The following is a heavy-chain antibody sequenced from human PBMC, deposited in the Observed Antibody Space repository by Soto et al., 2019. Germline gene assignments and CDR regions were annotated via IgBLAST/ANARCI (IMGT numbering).Heavy chain of an antibody. Sequence: GGSLRLSCAASRFTFSSYAMRWVRQAPGKGLDWVAAISGSGDSTYYADSVKGRFTISRDNSKNMLYLQMNSLRADDTAVYYCARTWVSYSMDVWGKGTTVTVSS. CDR3: ARTWVSYSMDV. J-gene: IGHJ6*03. D-gene: IGHD6-13*01. CDR1: RFTFSSYA. CDR2: ISGSGDST. V-gene: IGHV3-23*01.